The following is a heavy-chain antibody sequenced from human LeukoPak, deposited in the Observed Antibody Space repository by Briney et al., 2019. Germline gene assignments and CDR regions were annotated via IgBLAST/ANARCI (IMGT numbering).Heavy chain of an antibody. CDR1: GFTFSSYG. CDR3: ARGRFLEWLLSNGMDV. V-gene: IGHV3-30*03. CDR2: ISYDGSNK. Sequence: GALRLSCAASGFTFSSYGMHWVRQAPGKGLEWVAVISYDGSNKYYADSVKGRFTISRDNSKNTLYLQMNSLRAEDTAVYYCARGRFLEWLLSNGMDVWGQGTTVTVSS. D-gene: IGHD3-3*01. J-gene: IGHJ6*02.